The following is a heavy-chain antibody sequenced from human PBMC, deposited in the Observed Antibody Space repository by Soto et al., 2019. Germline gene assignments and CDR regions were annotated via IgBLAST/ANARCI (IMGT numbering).Heavy chain of an antibody. Sequence: QVTLKESGPVLVKPTETLTLTCTVSGFSLSSTRVGVTWIRQPPGRALEWLAHIFSNDEKSYSTSLKSRLTISKDTSKRQVVLTMTNIDPVDTATYSCGRVHPESSWYPSRRIDYWGQGTLVTVSS. CDR3: GRVHPESSWYPSRRIDY. D-gene: IGHD6-13*01. CDR2: IFSNDEK. J-gene: IGHJ4*02. CDR1: GFSLSSTRVG. V-gene: IGHV2-26*01.